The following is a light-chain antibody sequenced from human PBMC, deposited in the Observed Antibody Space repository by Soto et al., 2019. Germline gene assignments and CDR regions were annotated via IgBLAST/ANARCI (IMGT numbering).Light chain of an antibody. CDR2: SAS. J-gene: IGKJ1*01. CDR1: QGIRSD. CDR3: LHDYNFPRT. Sequence: AIQMTQSPSSLSASVGDTVTITCRASQGIRSDLGWYQQKPGKAPKLLIYSASNLQTGVPSRFRGSGSGTDFTLTISSLQPEDFATYYCLHDYNFPRTFGQGTKVDIK. V-gene: IGKV1-6*01.